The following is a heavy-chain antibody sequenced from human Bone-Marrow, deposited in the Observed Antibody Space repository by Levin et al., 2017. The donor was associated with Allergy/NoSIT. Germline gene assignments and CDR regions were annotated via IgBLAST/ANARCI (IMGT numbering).Heavy chain of an antibody. Sequence: GGSLRLSCLASGFTLRKYGMHWVRQAPGKGLEWVAIIPYDGRNIKYGESVKGRFTVSRDTSKNTVHLEMNSLRVDDTAVYYCAREGALTIFGVVRGPLDYWGQGTLVTVSS. CDR1: GFTLRKYG. D-gene: IGHD3-3*01. J-gene: IGHJ4*02. CDR2: IPYDGRNI. CDR3: AREGALTIFGVVRGPLDY. V-gene: IGHV3-33*05.